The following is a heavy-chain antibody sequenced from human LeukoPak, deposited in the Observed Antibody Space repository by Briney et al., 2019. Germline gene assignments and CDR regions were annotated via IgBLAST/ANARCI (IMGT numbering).Heavy chain of an antibody. Sequence: GGSLRLSCAASGFSFSASYMTWVRQALGKGLECVAYIRPDGSSTYYVDSVKGRFTISRDNAKNSVYLQMNSLRVEDTALYYCSTEPRLLSYWGQGTLVTVSP. V-gene: IGHV3-7*01. CDR1: GFSFSASY. J-gene: IGHJ4*02. CDR2: IRPDGSST. CDR3: STEPRLLSY. D-gene: IGHD3-10*01.